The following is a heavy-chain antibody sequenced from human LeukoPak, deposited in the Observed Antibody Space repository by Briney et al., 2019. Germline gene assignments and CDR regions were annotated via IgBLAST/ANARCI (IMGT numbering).Heavy chain of an antibody. CDR3: AKSMGRGFGATGGNDAFDI. V-gene: IGHV3-23*01. D-gene: IGHD1-26*01. CDR1: GFTFSSYA. Sequence: GGSLRLSCAASGFTFSSYAMSWVRQAPGKGLEWVSAISGSGGSTYYADSVKGRFTISRDNSKNTLYLQMNSLRAEDTAVYYCAKSMGRGFGATGGNDAFDIWGQGTMVTVSP. J-gene: IGHJ3*02. CDR2: ISGSGGST.